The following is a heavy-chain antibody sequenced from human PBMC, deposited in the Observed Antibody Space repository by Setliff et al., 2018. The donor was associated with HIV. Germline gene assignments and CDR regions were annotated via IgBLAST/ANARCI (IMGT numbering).Heavy chain of an antibody. CDR1: GTSISSGNFY. D-gene: IGHD5-12*01. V-gene: IGHV4-61*09. CDR3: AKSSPSIGYISDH. CDR2: IYTDGTI. J-gene: IGHJ4*02. Sequence: SETLSFTCSVSGTSISSGNFYWGWTRQPAGKGLEWIGHIYTDGTIKFNPSLKSRLSISLDTSKNQFYLNLNSVTAADTAVYFCAKSSPSIGYISDHWGQGTLVTVSS.